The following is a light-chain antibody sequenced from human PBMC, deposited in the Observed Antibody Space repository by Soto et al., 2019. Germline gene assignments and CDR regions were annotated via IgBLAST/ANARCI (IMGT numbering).Light chain of an antibody. V-gene: IGKV1-17*01. CDR3: LQHNRYPLT. Sequence: DIQMTHSPSSLSASVGDRVTVTCRASQGIGNDLGWFQQKPGKAPKRLIFAASSLESGVPSRFSGSASGTEFTLTISSLQPEDFATYYCLQHNRYPLTFGGGTKVEIK. CDR1: QGIGND. CDR2: AAS. J-gene: IGKJ4*01.